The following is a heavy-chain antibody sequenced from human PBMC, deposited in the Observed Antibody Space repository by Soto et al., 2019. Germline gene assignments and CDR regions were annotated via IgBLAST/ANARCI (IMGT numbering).Heavy chain of an antibody. D-gene: IGHD6-13*01. V-gene: IGHV1-46*03. CDR3: ARDHVGAACYSAF. CDR1: GYTFTTYY. Sequence: QVQLVLSGAEVKKPGASVKVSCKASGYTFTTYYIHWVRQAPGQGLEWMGVINPSGGGTSYAQKFKDRVSMTRDASTTTVYMEVRSLTYEDTALYYCARDHVGAACYSAFWGQGTLVTVSS. CDR2: INPSGGGT. J-gene: IGHJ4*02.